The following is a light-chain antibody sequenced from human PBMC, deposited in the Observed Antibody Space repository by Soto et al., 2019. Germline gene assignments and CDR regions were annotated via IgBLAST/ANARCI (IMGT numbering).Light chain of an antibody. CDR2: DVT. CDR3: CSYAGRYTYV. V-gene: IGLV2-11*01. Sequence: ALTQPRSVSGFPGQSVTISCTGTSSDVGGYNYVSWYQQHPGKAPQLMIYDVTERPSGVPNRFSGSKSGNTASLTISGLQTEDEADYYCCSYAGRYTYVFGTGTKVTVL. J-gene: IGLJ1*01. CDR1: SSDVGGYNY.